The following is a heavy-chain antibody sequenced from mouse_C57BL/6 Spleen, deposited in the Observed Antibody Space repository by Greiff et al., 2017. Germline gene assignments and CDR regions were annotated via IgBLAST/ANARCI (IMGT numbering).Heavy chain of an antibody. V-gene: IGHV5-17*01. CDR1: GFTFSDYG. D-gene: IGHD4-1*01. CDR3: ARQVGLYWYFDV. J-gene: IGHJ1*03. Sequence: DVMLVESGGGLVKPGGSLKLSCAASGFTFSDYGMHWVRQAPEKGLEWVAYISSGSSTIYYADTVKGRFTISRDNAKDTLFLQMTSLRSEDTAMYYCARQVGLYWYFDVWGTGTTVTVSS. CDR2: ISSGSSTI.